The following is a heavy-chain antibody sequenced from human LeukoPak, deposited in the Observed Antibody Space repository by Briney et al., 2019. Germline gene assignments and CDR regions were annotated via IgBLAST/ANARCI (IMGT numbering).Heavy chain of an antibody. CDR2: IRYDGSNK. CDR1: GFTFSSYG. J-gene: IGHJ4*02. CDR3: AKNRVVFNWNYAYYFDD. D-gene: IGHD1-7*01. Sequence: GGSLRLSCAASGFTFSSYGMHWVRQAPGKGLEWVAFIRYDGSNKYYADSVKGRFTISRDNSKNTLFLQMNSLRPEDTALYYCAKNRVVFNWNYAYYFDDWGQGTLVTVSS. V-gene: IGHV3-30*02.